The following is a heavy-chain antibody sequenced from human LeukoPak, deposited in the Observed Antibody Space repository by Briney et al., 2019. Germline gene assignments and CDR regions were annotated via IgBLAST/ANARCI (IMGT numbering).Heavy chain of an antibody. CDR2: ISYDGSNK. J-gene: IGHJ4*02. CDR1: GFTFSGYP. CDR3: TRVGYIDEGIDY. Sequence: QPGGSQRLSCAASGFTFSGYPIHWVRQVPGKRLEWVAVISYDGSNKYYADSVKGRFTISRDNSKNTLYLQMNSLRAEDTAIYYCTRVGYIDEGIDYWGQGTLVTVSS. D-gene: IGHD5-24*01. V-gene: IGHV3-30-3*01.